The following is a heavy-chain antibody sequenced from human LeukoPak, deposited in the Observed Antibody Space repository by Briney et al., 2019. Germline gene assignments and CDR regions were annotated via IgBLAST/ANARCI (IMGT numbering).Heavy chain of an antibody. D-gene: IGHD3-16*01. CDR1: GFTLSSQW. CDR2: IKEDGSQK. V-gene: IGHV3-7*01. J-gene: IGHJ5*02. CDR3: ARAFS. Sequence: GGSLRLSCAASGFTLSSQWMSWVRQAPGKGPEWVANIKEDGSQKSYVDSVKGRFTISRDDAKNSLYLQTNSLRAEDTAIYYCARAFSWGQGTLVTVSS.